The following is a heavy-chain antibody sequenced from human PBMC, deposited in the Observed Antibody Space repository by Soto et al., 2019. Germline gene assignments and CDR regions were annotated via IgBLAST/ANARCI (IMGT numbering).Heavy chain of an antibody. CDR2: TYHRGST. Sequence: SETLSLTCSVSGVSISSYFWSWIRQAPGRGLEWIGYTYHRGSTNYSPSLKSRVAISLDTSENQFSLKVNSVTAADTAVYYCARIGGYHGPLDYWGQGTPVTVS. V-gene: IGHV4-59*01. J-gene: IGHJ4*02. CDR1: GVSISSYF. D-gene: IGHD6-25*01. CDR3: ARIGGYHGPLDY.